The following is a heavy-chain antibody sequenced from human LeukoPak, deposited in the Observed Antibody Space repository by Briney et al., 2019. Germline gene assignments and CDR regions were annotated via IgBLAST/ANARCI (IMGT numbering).Heavy chain of an antibody. CDR2: IYHSGST. CDR3: ARERYYDFWSGFPQGDYLDY. V-gene: IGHV4-38-2*02. D-gene: IGHD3-3*01. CDR1: GYSISSGYY. J-gene: IGHJ4*02. Sequence: SETLSLTCTVSGYSISSGYYWGWIRQPPGKGLEWIGSIYHSGSTYYNPSLKSRVTISVDTSKNQFSLKLSSVTAADTAVYYCARERYYDFWSGFPQGDYLDYWGQGTLVTVSS.